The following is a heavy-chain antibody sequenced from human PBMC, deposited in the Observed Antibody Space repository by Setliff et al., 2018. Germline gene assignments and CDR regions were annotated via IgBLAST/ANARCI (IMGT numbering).Heavy chain of an antibody. D-gene: IGHD1-7*01. V-gene: IGHV1-18*01. CDR1: GYSFGNYG. J-gene: IGHJ6*02. CDR2: ISAYNINT. CDR3: ERDHKCELPGYKSGMDV. Sequence: ASVKVSCKASGYSFGNYGMSWVRQAPGQGLEWMGWISAYNINTNYAKKFQGRVTMTTDTSANIAYLELRSLRSDDTAVYFCERDHKCELPGYKSGMDVWGQGTSVTVSS.